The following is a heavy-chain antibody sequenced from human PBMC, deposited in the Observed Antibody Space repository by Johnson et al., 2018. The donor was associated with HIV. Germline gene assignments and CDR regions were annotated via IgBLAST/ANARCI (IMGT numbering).Heavy chain of an antibody. CDR1: GFTFSYYG. D-gene: IGHD3-22*01. V-gene: IGHV3-30*19. J-gene: IGHJ3*02. CDR3: ARGITMIAVVKGDAFDI. CDR2: ISYDASNK. Sequence: QVQLVESGGGVVQPGRSLRLSCAASGFTFSYYGIHWVRQAPGKGLEWVAVISYDASNKYYADSLKGRFSISRDNSKNTVYLQMNSLRTEDTAVYYCARGITMIAVVKGDAFDIWGQGTMATVSS.